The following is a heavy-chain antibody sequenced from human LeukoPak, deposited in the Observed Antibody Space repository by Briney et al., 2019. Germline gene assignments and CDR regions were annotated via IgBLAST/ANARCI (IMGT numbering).Heavy chain of an antibody. J-gene: IGHJ4*02. CDR1: GGSISSYY. CDR3: ARGTLLWFGELSWYYFDY. V-gene: IGHV4-59*01. CDR2: IYYSGST. D-gene: IGHD3-10*01. Sequence: SETLSLTCTVSGGSISSYYWSWIRQPPGKGLEWIGYIYYSGSTNYNPSLKSRVTISVDTSKNQFSLKLSSVTAADTAVYYCARGTLLWFGELSWYYFDYWGQGTLVTVSS.